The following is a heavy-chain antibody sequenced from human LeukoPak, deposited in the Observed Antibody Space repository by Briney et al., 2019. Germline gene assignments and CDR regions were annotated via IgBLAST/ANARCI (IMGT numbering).Heavy chain of an antibody. CDR2: VYYSGTT. V-gene: IGHV4-59*01. J-gene: IGHJ5*02. D-gene: IGHD2-15*01. Sequence: PSETLSLTCTVSGGSISTYYWSWIQQHPGKGLEWIGYVYYSGTTNYNPSLKSRVTISGDTSKNQFSLKLSSVTAADTAVYYCARSTLGYCSGGSCSWFDPWGQGTLVTVSS. CDR3: ARSTLGYCSGGSCSWFDP. CDR1: GGSISTYY.